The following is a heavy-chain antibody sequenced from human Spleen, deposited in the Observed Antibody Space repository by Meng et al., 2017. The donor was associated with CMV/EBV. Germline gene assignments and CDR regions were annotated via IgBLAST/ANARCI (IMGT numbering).Heavy chain of an antibody. D-gene: IGHD3-22*01. V-gene: IGHV3-30*02. CDR2: IRFDGTNK. Sequence: GESLKISCAASGSTFSTYTMNWVRQAPGKGLEWVANIRFDGTNKYHADSVKGRFTISRDNSKNTLYLQMNSLRAEDTAVYYCAKHMIPGNYFDYWGQGILVTVSS. J-gene: IGHJ4*02. CDR1: GSTFSTYT. CDR3: AKHMIPGNYFDY.